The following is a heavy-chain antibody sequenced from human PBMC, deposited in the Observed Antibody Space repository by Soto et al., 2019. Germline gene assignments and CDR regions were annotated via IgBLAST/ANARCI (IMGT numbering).Heavy chain of an antibody. CDR3: ARKDTAMVTLYYGMDV. Sequence: SVKLYWKAAGGTFSSYAISWVRQAPGQGLEWMGGIIPIFGTANYAQKFQGRVTITADESTSTAYMELSSLRSEDTAVYYCARKDTAMVTLYYGMDVWGQGTTVTVSS. CDR2: IIPIFGTA. V-gene: IGHV1-69*13. D-gene: IGHD5-18*01. J-gene: IGHJ6*02. CDR1: GGTFSSYA.